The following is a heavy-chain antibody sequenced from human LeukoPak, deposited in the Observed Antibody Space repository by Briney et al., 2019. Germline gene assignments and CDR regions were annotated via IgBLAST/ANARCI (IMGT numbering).Heavy chain of an antibody. D-gene: IGHD3-22*01. Sequence: PSQTLSLTCTVSGGSISSGDYYWSWIRQPPGKGLEGIGYIYYSGSTYYNPSLKSRVTISVDTSKNQFSLKLSSVTAADTAVYYCARAPPYYDSSGYYFDYWGQGTLVTVSS. V-gene: IGHV4-30-4*01. CDR2: IYYSGST. J-gene: IGHJ4*02. CDR3: ARAPPYYDSSGYYFDY. CDR1: GGSISSGDYY.